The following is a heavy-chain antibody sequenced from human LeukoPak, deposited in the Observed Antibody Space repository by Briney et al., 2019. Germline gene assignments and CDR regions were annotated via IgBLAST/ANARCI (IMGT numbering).Heavy chain of an antibody. J-gene: IGHJ4*02. V-gene: IGHV4-39*07. D-gene: IGHD2-15*01. CDR1: GGSISSSSYY. Sequence: SETLSLTCTVSGGSISSSSYYWGWIRQPPGTGLEWIGSIYYSGSTYYNPSLKSRVTISVDTSKNQFSLKLSSVTAADTAVYYCARSPSYIVVVVAATVYFDYWGQGTLVTVSS. CDR3: ARSPSYIVVVVAATVYFDY. CDR2: IYYSGST.